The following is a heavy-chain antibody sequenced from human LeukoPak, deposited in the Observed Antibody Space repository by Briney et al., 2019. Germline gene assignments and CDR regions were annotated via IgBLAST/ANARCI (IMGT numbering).Heavy chain of an antibody. CDR1: GYTFTGYY. J-gene: IGHJ4*02. D-gene: IGHD5-18*01. CDR3: ARGAAWVTSDYYFDY. Sequence: GASVKVSCKASGYTFTGYYIHWVRQAPGQGLEWMAWFNPNSGGLDYAQKFQGRVTMTRDTSISTAYMELSRLRSDDTAVYYCARGAAWVTSDYYFDYWGQGTLVTVSS. V-gene: IGHV1-2*02. CDR2: FNPNSGGL.